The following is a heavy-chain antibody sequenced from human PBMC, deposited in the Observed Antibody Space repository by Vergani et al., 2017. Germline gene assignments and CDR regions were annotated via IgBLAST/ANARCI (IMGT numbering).Heavy chain of an antibody. J-gene: IGHJ6*02. CDR1: GYSFTSYW. V-gene: IGHV5-51*01. Sequence: EVQLVQSGAEVKKPGDSLKISCKGSGYSFTSYWIGWVRQMPXKGLEWMGIIYPGDSDTRYSPSFQGQVTISADKSISTAYLQWSSLKASDTAMYYCARHLNQYSSSSQNNYGMDVWGQGTTVTVSS. D-gene: IGHD6-13*01. CDR2: IYPGDSDT. CDR3: ARHLNQYSSSSQNNYGMDV.